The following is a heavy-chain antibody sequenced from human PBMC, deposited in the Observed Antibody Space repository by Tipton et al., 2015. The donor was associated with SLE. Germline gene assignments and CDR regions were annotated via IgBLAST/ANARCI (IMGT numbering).Heavy chain of an antibody. CDR3: ARVIAVAGVGFDY. Sequence: GSLRLSCTVSGGSISSYYWSWIRQPPGKGLEWIGYIYYSGSTNYNPSLKSRVTISVDTSKNQFSLKLSSVTAADTAVYYCARVIAVAGVGFDYWGQGTLVTVSS. J-gene: IGHJ4*02. V-gene: IGHV4-59*01. D-gene: IGHD6-19*01. CDR2: IYYSGST. CDR1: GGSISSYY.